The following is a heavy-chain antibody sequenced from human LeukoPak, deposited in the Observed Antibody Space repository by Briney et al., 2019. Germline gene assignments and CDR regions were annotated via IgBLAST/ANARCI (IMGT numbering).Heavy chain of an antibody. Sequence: GGSLRLSCAASGFTFSSYWMHWVRQAPGKGLVWVSRINSDGSSTSYADSVKGRFTISRDNAKNTLYLQMNSLRAEDTAVYYCARQSSGWYFSQRYYYYYMDVWGKGTTVTISS. CDR2: INSDGSST. J-gene: IGHJ6*03. V-gene: IGHV3-74*01. D-gene: IGHD6-19*01. CDR3: ARQSSGWYFSQRYYYYYMDV. CDR1: GFTFSSYW.